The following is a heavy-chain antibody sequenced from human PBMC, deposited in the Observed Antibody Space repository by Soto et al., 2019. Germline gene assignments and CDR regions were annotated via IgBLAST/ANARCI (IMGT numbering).Heavy chain of an antibody. V-gene: IGHV4-34*01. J-gene: IGHJ4*02. CDR2: INHSGST. CDR1: GGSFSGYY. CDR3: ARGPPAYSSGGSD. D-gene: IGHD2-15*01. Sequence: QVQLQQWGAGLLKPSETLSLTCAVYGGSFSGYYWSWIRQPPGKGLEWIGEINHSGSTNYNPSLKSRVTISVDTSKNQFSLKLSSVTAADTAVYYCARGPPAYSSGGSDWGQGTLVTVSS.